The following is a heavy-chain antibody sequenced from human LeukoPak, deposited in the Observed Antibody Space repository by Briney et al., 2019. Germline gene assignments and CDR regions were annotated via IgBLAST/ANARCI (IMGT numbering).Heavy chain of an antibody. Sequence: GGSLRLSGAASGFTFSSYAMHWVRQAPGKGLEWVAVISYDGSNKYYADSVRGRFTISRDNSKNTLYLQMNSLKTEDTAVYYCTTDWAPMRTSGRPFDYWGQGTLVTVSS. CDR3: TTDWAPMRTSGRPFDY. J-gene: IGHJ4*02. CDR2: ISYDGSNK. CDR1: GFTFSSYA. V-gene: IGHV3-30-3*01. D-gene: IGHD3-10*01.